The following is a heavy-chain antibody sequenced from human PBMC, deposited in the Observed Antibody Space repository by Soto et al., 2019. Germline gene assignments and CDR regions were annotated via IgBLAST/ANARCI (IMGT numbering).Heavy chain of an antibody. V-gene: IGHV1-46*01. CDR1: GYTFTNYY. CDR2: INPSGGST. J-gene: IGHJ4*02. D-gene: IGHD3-16*01. Sequence: QVQLVQSGAEGKKPGASVKVSCEASGYTFTNYYIHWVRQAPGQGLEWMAVINPSGGSTRYAQKFQGRVTMTRDTSTSTVYMELSSLRSEDTAVYYCAKTYGFLGGYYFDYWGQGTLVTVSS. CDR3: AKTYGFLGGYYFDY.